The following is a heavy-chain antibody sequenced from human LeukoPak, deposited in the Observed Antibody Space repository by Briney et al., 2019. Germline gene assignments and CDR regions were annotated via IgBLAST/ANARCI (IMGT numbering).Heavy chain of an antibody. V-gene: IGHV1-18*01. Sequence: ASVKVSCKASGYTFTTYGITWVRQAPGQGLEWMGWINTDNGNTNYAQKLQGRVTMTTDTSTSTAYMELRSLRSDDTAVYYCARGGDTSNYFDYWGQGTLVTVSS. CDR2: INTDNGNT. CDR1: GYTFTTYG. D-gene: IGHD3-16*01. CDR3: ARGGDTSNYFDY. J-gene: IGHJ4*02.